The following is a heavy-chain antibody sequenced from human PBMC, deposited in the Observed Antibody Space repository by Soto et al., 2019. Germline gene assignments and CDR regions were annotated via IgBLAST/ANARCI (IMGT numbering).Heavy chain of an antibody. CDR1: EFTFNTYA. CDR3: ARDYDISRSGSGGFDS. J-gene: IGHJ4*02. V-gene: IGHV3-30-3*01. D-gene: IGHD3-22*01. Sequence: QVQLMESGGGVVQPGTTLRLSCSASEFTFNTYAMHWVRQAPGRGLDWVAVTSYDSTNTKYADSVKGRFTISRDNSKNTLFLPITTLRTEETAVYYSARDYDISRSGSGGFDSWGRGTHVIVSS. CDR2: TSYDSTNT.